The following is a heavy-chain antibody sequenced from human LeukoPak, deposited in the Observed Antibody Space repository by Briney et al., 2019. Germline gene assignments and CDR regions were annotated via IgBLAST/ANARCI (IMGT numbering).Heavy chain of an antibody. CDR2: INPIGGST. CDR1: GYTFTSYY. J-gene: IGHJ4*02. CDR3: ARAHGGYSYGYYFDY. V-gene: IGHV1-46*01. D-gene: IGHD5-18*01. Sequence: ASVKVSCKASGYTFTSYYMHWVRQAPGQGLEWLGIINPIGGSTSYAQKFQGRVTMTRDMSTSTVYMELSSLRSEDTAVYYCARAHGGYSYGYYFDYWGQGTLVTVSS.